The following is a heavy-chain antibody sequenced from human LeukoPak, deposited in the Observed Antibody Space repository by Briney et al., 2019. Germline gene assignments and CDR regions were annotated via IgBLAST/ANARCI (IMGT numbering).Heavy chain of an antibody. CDR3: AREGMSEQQLVPANWFDP. V-gene: IGHV1-8*01. CDR2: MNPNSGNT. J-gene: IGHJ5*02. Sequence: ASVKVSCKASGYTFTSYDINWVRQATGQGLEWMGWMNPNSGNTGYAQKFQGRVTMTRDTSTSTVYMELSSLRSEDTAVYYCAREGMSEQQLVPANWFDPWGQGTLVTVSS. CDR1: GYTFTSYD. D-gene: IGHD6-13*01.